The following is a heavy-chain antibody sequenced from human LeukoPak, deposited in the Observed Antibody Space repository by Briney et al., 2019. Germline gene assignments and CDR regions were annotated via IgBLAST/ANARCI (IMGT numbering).Heavy chain of an antibody. CDR1: GYTFTGYY. D-gene: IGHD4-11*01. Sequence: GASVKVSCKASGYTFTGYYIYWVRQAPGQGLEWMGWINPNSGGTNYAQKFQGRVTMTRDTSISTAYMELSRLRSDDTAVYYCARSPTTADFDYWGQGTLVTVSS. V-gene: IGHV1-2*02. J-gene: IGHJ4*02. CDR2: INPNSGGT. CDR3: ARSPTTADFDY.